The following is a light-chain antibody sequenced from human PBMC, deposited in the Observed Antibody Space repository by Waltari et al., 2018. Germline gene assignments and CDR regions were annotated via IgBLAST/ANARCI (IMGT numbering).Light chain of an antibody. CDR1: QGISNY. J-gene: IGKJ5*01. CDR2: TAS. V-gene: IGKV1-9*01. CDR3: QHRHSYPIT. Sequence: DIQLTQSPSFLSASVGDRVTITCRSSQGISNYLAWYQQKPGTAPKLLIHTASTLQGGVPSRFSGSGSGTEFTLTISSLQPEDFATYYCQHRHSYPITFGQGTRLEIK.